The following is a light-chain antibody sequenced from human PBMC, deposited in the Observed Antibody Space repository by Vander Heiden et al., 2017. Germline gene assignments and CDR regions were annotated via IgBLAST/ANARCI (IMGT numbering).Light chain of an antibody. CDR3: QTWGTGIRV. CDR2: LNSDGSH. Sequence: QLVLPQSPSATASLGASVNLTCTLSSGHILYAITWHQQQPEKGPRYLMKLNSDGSHSKGDGIPDRFSGSSSGAERYLTISSLQAEDEADYYCQTWGTGIRVFGGGTKLTVL. V-gene: IGLV4-69*01. J-gene: IGLJ3*02. CDR1: SGHILYA.